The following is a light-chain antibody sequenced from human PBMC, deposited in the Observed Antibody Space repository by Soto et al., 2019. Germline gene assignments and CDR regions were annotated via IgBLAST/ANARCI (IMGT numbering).Light chain of an antibody. CDR2: AGS. J-gene: IGKJ1*01. Sequence: SVLPQSPGTLSLSPGERATLSCRASQSVSSSHLAWYQQKPGQAPTLLIYAGSSRATGIPDRFSGSGSGTDLTLTINRLEPEDSAVYFCQQYGSSPWTSCQGGKVDIK. CDR3: QQYGSSPWT. V-gene: IGKV3-20*01. CDR1: QSVSSSH.